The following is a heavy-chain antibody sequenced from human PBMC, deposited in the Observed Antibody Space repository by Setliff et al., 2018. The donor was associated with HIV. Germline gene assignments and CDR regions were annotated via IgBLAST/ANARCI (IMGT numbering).Heavy chain of an antibody. Sequence: SVKVSCKTSGVSFSNYAISWVRQAPGQGLEWVGGIIPMFGTTNYAQKFQGRVTITADESTSTAYMELRSLRSEDTAVYYCARDTHYLDRRDYYFYIDVWGKGTTVTVSS. CDR3: ARDTHYLDRRDYYFYIDV. CDR1: GVSFSNYA. J-gene: IGHJ6*03. V-gene: IGHV1-69*13. D-gene: IGHD3-22*01. CDR2: IIPMFGTT.